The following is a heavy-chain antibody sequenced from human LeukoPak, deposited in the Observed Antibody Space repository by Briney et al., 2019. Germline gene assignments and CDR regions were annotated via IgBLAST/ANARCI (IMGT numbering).Heavy chain of an antibody. D-gene: IGHD3-10*01. CDR2: MNPNSGNT. Sequence: ASVKVSCKASGYTFTSYDINWVRQATGHGLEWRGWMNPNSGNTGYAQKFQGRVTMTRNTSISTAYMELSSLRSEDTAVYYCARNPPFGEDTYGMDVWGQGTTVTVSS. CDR3: ARNPPFGEDTYGMDV. V-gene: IGHV1-8*01. J-gene: IGHJ6*02. CDR1: GYTFTSYD.